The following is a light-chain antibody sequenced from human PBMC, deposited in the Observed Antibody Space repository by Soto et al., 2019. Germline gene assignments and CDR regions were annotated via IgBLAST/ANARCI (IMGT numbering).Light chain of an antibody. J-gene: IGKJ1*01. CDR2: DAF. V-gene: IGKV3-15*01. CDR3: QQYYNWPWT. CDR1: QSVNNN. Sequence: EVVMTQSPGTLSVSPGERVTLSCRASQSVNNNLVRYQQRPGQAPRLLIYDAFTRTTGIPARFSGSGSGTEFTLTISSLQSEDFAIYYCQQYYNWPWTFGQGTKVEIK.